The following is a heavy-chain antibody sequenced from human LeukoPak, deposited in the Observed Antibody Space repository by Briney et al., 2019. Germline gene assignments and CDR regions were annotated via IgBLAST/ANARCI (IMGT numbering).Heavy chain of an antibody. CDR1: GGSISSGDYY. CDR2: IYYSGST. J-gene: IGHJ4*02. Sequence: PSETLSLTCTVSGGSISSGDYYWSWIRQPPGKGLEWIGYIYYSGSTYYNPSLKSRVTISVDTSKNQFSLKLSSVTAADTAVYYCARVEMAVAGRGAFDYWGQGTLVTVSS. V-gene: IGHV4-30-4*01. CDR3: ARVEMAVAGRGAFDY. D-gene: IGHD6-19*01.